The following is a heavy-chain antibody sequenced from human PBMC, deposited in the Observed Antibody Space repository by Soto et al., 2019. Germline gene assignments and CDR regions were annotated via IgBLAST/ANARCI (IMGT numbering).Heavy chain of an antibody. V-gene: IGHV4-30-4*01. CDR2: IHNSGST. Sequence: SEPLSLTCTVSGGAMNSHDYEWSWIRQPPGKGLEWIGYIHNSGSTYYNPSLESRLTISSDMSKNQFSLRLNSVTAADTALYFCARGEVRGPFDIWGQGTKVTVS. CDR3: ARGEVRGPFDI. J-gene: IGHJ3*02. CDR1: GGAMNSHDYE. D-gene: IGHD3-10*01.